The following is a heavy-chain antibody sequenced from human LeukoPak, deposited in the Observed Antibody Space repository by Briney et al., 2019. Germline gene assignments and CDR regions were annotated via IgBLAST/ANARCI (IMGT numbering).Heavy chain of an antibody. CDR1: GGSFRDYY. D-gene: IGHD3-22*01. CDR3: AKATYLSSGS. Sequence: SETLSLTCAVYGGSFRDYYWSWIRQPPGKGLEWIGEINHSGSTNYNPSLKSRVTISLDTSKNQFSLKLTSVIAADTAVYYCAKATYLSSGSWGQGILVAVSS. CDR2: INHSGST. J-gene: IGHJ3*01. V-gene: IGHV4-34*01.